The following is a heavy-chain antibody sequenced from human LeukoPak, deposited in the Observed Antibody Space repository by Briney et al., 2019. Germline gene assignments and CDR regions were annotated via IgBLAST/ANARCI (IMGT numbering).Heavy chain of an antibody. CDR3: AKDGDDSSGYYYSDY. CDR1: GFTFSSYA. Sequence: GGSLRLSCAASGFTFSSYAMSWVRQAPGKGLEWVSAISGSGGSTYCADSVKGRFTISRDNSKNTLYLQMNSLRAEDTAVYYCAKDGDDSSGYYYSDYWGQGTLVTVPS. CDR2: ISGSGGST. D-gene: IGHD3-22*01. V-gene: IGHV3-23*01. J-gene: IGHJ4*02.